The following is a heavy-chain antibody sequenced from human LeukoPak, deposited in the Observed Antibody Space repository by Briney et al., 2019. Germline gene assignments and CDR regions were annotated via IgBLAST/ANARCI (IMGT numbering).Heavy chain of an antibody. CDR1: GFTFSSYS. Sequence: GGSLRLSCAASGFTFSSYSMNWVRRAPGKGLEWVSYISSSSSTIYYADSVKGRFTISRDNAKNSLYLQMNSLRAEDTAVYYCALGYCSGGSCYYYYYGMDVWGQGTTVTVSS. CDR3: ALGYCSGGSCYYYYYGMDV. D-gene: IGHD2-15*01. V-gene: IGHV3-48*01. CDR2: ISSSSSTI. J-gene: IGHJ6*02.